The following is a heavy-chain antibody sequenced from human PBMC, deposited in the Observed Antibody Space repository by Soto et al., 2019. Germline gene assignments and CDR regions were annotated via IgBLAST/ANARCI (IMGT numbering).Heavy chain of an antibody. D-gene: IGHD5-18*01. J-gene: IGHJ6*02. CDR2: IIPIFGTA. CDR1: GGTFSSYA. V-gene: IGHV1-69*01. Sequence: QVQLVQSGAEVKKPGSSVKVSCKASGGTFSSYAISWVRQAPGQVLEWMGGIIPIFGTANYAQKFQGRVTITADESTSTAYMELSSLRSEDTAVYYCARPRYSYGSYYYYYGMGVWGQGTTVTVSS. CDR3: ARPRYSYGSYYYYYGMGV.